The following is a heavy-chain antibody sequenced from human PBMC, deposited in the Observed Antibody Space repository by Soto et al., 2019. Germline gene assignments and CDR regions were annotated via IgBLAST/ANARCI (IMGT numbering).Heavy chain of an antibody. CDR1: GGSINYSY. D-gene: IGHD4-17*01. CDR3: ARVNYGDYYYGMDV. J-gene: IGHJ6*02. Sequence: SETLSLTCTVSGGSINYSYWTWIRQPPGKGLEWIGHISYTGSANYNASLKSRLTISVDTSKNQFSLKLSSVTAADTALYYCARVNYGDYYYGMDVWSRGLTVTV. V-gene: IGHV4-59*01. CDR2: ISYTGSA.